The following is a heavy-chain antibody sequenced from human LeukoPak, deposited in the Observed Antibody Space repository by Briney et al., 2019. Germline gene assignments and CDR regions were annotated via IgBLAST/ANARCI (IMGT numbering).Heavy chain of an antibody. CDR1: GFTFSSYG. V-gene: IGHV3-30*02. CDR3: AKDTERRIWFGELLGGFDY. D-gene: IGHD3-10*01. Sequence: GGSLRLSCAASGFTFSSYGMHWVRQAPGKGLEWVAFIRYDGSNKYYADSVKGRFTISRDNSKNTLYLQMNSLRAEDTAVYYCAKDTERRIWFGELLGGFDYWGQGTLVTVSS. CDR2: IRYDGSNK. J-gene: IGHJ4*02.